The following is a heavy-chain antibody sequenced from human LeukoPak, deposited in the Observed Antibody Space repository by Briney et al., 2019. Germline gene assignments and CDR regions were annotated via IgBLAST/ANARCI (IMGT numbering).Heavy chain of an antibody. CDR1: GYTFTGYY. V-gene: IGHV1-2*02. J-gene: IGHJ4*02. CDR3: ARDGGSAIPFDY. Sequence: ASVKVSCKASGYTFTGYYMHWVRQAPGQGLEWMGWINPNSGGTNYAQKFQGRVTITRDTSATTAYMELSSLRSEDTAVYYCARDGGSAIPFDYWGQGTLVTVSS. CDR2: INPNSGGT.